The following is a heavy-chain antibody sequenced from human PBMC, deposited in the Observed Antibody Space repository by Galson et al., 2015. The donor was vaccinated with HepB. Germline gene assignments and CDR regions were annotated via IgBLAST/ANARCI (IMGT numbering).Heavy chain of an antibody. Sequence: SLRLSCAASGFMFSAYWMNWVRQAPGKGLEWVANTKQDGGEKYYVDSVKGRFTISRDNARNSLYLQMNNLRAEDTAVYYCARVRGDYYMDVWGRGTTVDVSS. CDR1: GFMFSAYW. CDR3: ARVRGDYYMDV. D-gene: IGHD3-10*01. CDR2: TKQDGGEK. V-gene: IGHV3-7*01. J-gene: IGHJ6*03.